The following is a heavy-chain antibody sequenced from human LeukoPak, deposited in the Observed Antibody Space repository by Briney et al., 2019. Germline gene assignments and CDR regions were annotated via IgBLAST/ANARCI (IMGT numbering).Heavy chain of an antibody. CDR1: GFTFNNAW. Sequence: GGSLRLSCAASGFTFNNAWMNWVRQAPGKGLEWVGRIKSKNVGGTTDYAAPVKGRFTISRDDSKNTVYLQMNSLKIEATAVYYCTSHAAFDPWGQGNLVTVSS. V-gene: IGHV3-15*01. CDR3: TSHAAFDP. CDR2: IKSKNVGGTT. J-gene: IGHJ5*02.